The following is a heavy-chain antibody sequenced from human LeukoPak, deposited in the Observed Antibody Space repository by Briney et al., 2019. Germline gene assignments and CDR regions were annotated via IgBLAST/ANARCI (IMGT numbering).Heavy chain of an antibody. D-gene: IGHD3-9*01. V-gene: IGHV3-53*04. Sequence: GGSLRLSCAASGFTVSSNYMSWVRQAPGKGLEWVSVIFSGGSTYFADSVKGRFTISRHNSKNTLYLQMNSLRAEDTAVYHCARGALYDILTGYQSHAFGVWGQGTMVTVSS. CDR1: GFTVSSNY. CDR3: ARGALYDILTGYQSHAFGV. CDR2: IFSGGST. J-gene: IGHJ3*01.